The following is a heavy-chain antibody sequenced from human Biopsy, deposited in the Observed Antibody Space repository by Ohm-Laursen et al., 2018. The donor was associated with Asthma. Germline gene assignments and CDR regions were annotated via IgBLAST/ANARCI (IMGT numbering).Heavy chain of an antibody. CDR1: GYNFISFA. V-gene: IGHV1-3*04. J-gene: IGHJ3*01. CDR2: VNTGNGDT. Sequence: ASVKVSCKASGYNFISFAIRWVRRAPGQRLEWMGWVNTGNGDTKYSQKFQGRVTITRDTSASTAYMELRSLRSEDTATYYCARTYYDFLTGQVKDVFGVWGQGTMVTVSS. D-gene: IGHD3-9*01. CDR3: ARTYYDFLTGQVKDVFGV.